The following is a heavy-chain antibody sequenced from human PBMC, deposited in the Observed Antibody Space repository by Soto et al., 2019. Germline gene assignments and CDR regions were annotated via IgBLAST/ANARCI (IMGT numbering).Heavy chain of an antibody. CDR2: IYHSGST. V-gene: IGHV4-30-2*01. J-gene: IGHJ5*02. CDR3: ARVAYCGGDCYRGFDP. D-gene: IGHD2-21*02. CDR1: GGSISSGGYS. Sequence: SETLSLTCAVSGGSISSGGYSWSWIRQPPGKGLEWIGYIYHSGSTYYNPSLKSRVTISVDRSKNQFSLKLSSVTAADTAVYYCARVAYCGGDCYRGFDPWGQGTLVTVSP.